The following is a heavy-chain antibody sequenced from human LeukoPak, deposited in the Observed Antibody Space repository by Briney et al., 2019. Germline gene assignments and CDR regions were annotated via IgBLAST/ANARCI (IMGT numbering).Heavy chain of an antibody. Sequence: GGSLRLSCAASGFTVSSNYMSWVRQAPGKGLEWVSVIYSGGSTYYADSVKGRFTISRHNSKNTLYLQMNSLRAEDTAVYYCARSGYTTADLYYFDYWGQGTLVTVSS. CDR3: ARSGYTTADLYYFDY. V-gene: IGHV3-53*04. D-gene: IGHD3-16*02. J-gene: IGHJ4*02. CDR2: IYSGGST. CDR1: GFTVSSNY.